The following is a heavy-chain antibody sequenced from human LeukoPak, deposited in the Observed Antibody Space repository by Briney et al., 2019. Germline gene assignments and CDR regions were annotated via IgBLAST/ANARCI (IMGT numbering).Heavy chain of an antibody. CDR3: VYGSGSYYHDYYGMDV. CDR1: GFTFDDYA. D-gene: IGHD3-10*01. J-gene: IGHJ6*02. Sequence: GRSLRLPCAASGFTFDDYAMHWVRQAPGKGLEWVSGISWNSGSIGYADSVKGRFTVSRDNAKNSLYLQMNSLRAEDTALYYCVYGSGSYYHDYYGMDVWGQGTTVTVSS. CDR2: ISWNSGSI. V-gene: IGHV3-9*01.